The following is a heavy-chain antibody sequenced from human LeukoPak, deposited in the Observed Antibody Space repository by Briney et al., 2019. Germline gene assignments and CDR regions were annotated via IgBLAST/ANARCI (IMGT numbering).Heavy chain of an antibody. D-gene: IGHD2-2*02. CDR1: GFTVSSNY. J-gene: IGHJ4*02. Sequence: GGSLRLSCAASGFTVSSNYMTWVRQAPGKGLEWVGRIKSKTDGGTTDYAAPVKGRFTISRDDSKNTLYLQMNSLKTEDTAVYYCTTGLQLLYDGLQLDYWGQGTLVTVSS. CDR2: IKSKTDGGTT. CDR3: TTGLQLLYDGLQLDY. V-gene: IGHV3-15*01.